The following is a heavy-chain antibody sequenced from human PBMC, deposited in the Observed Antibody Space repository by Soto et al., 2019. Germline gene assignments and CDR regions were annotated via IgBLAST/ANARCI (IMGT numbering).Heavy chain of an antibody. J-gene: IGHJ6*02. CDR3: ARDRGTIFGVVIYYHYYGMDV. CDR1: GDSVSSNSAA. Sequence: SQTLSLTCAISGDSVSSNSAAWNWIRQSPSRGLEWLGRTYYRSKWYNDYAVSVKSRITINPDTSKNQFSLQLNSVTPEDTAVYYCARDRGTIFGVVIYYHYYGMDVWGQGTTVTVSS. V-gene: IGHV6-1*01. CDR2: TYYRSKWYN. D-gene: IGHD3-3*01.